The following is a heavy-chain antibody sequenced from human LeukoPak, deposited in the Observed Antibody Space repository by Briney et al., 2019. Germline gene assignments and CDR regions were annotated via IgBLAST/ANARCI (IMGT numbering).Heavy chain of an antibody. CDR3: AKDRSCLAAAGIFDY. V-gene: IGHV3-30*18. J-gene: IGHJ4*02. CDR1: GFTFSSYG. D-gene: IGHD6-13*01. CDR2: ISCNGSNK. Sequence: PGGSLRLSCAASGFTFSSYGMHWVRQAPGKGLEWVAVISCNGSNKYYTDSVKGRFTSSRDNSKNTLYLQMNSLRAEDTAVYYCAKDRSCLAAAGIFDYWGQGTLVTVSS.